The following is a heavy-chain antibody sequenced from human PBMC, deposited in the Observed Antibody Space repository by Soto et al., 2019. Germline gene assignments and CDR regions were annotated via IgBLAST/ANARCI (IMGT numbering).Heavy chain of an antibody. D-gene: IGHD1-26*01. CDR2: IIPIFGTA. CDR3: ARDRYSGRRDAFDI. V-gene: IGHV1-69*06. J-gene: IGHJ3*02. CDR1: GGTFSSYA. Sequence: QVQLVQSGAEVKKPGSSVKVSCKASGGTFSSYAISWVRQAPGQGLEWMGGIIPIFGTANYAQKLQGRVTMTTDTSTSTAYMELRSLRSDDTAVYYCARDRYSGRRDAFDIWGQGTMVTVSS.